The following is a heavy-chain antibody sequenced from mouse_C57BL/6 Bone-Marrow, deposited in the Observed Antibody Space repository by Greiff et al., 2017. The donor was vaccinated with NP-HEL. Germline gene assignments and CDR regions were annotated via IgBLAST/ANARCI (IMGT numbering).Heavy chain of an antibody. Sequence: QVHVKQSGAELVKPGASVKISCKASGYDFSNYWMNWVKQRPGKGLEWIGQIYPGDGDTNYNGKFKDKATLTADKSSSTAYMQLSRLTSEDSAVYFCARGAYWGQGTLVTVSA. CDR3: ARGAY. V-gene: IGHV1-80*01. J-gene: IGHJ3*01. CDR1: GYDFSNYW. CDR2: IYPGDGDT.